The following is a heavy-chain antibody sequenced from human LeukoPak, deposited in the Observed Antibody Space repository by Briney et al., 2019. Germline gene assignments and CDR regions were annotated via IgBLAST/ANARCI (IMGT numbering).Heavy chain of an antibody. CDR3: ARVVRFDYYGSGSSLDV. V-gene: IGHV3-23*01. CDR1: GFTFSSYA. D-gene: IGHD3-10*01. CDR2: IGGSGGST. J-gene: IGHJ6*02. Sequence: GGSLRLSCAASGFTFSSYAMSWVRQAPGKGLEWVSAIGGSGGSTYYADSVKGRFTISRDNSKNTLYLQMNSLRAEDTAVYYCARVVRFDYYGSGSSLDVWGQGTTVTVSS.